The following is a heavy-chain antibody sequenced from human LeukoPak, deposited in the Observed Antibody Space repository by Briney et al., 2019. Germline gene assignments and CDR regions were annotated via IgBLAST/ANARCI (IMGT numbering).Heavy chain of an antibody. V-gene: IGHV4-34*01. D-gene: IGHD3-10*01. J-gene: IGHJ6*02. Sequence: SETLSLTCAVYGGSFSGYYWSCIRQPPGKGLEWIGEINHSGSTNYNPALKSRVTLSVNKSKHQFSLKLSSVTAAETAVYYCERRRITMVRGVLYGMDVWGQGTTVTVSS. CDR1: GGSFSGYY. CDR2: INHSGST. CDR3: ERRRITMVRGVLYGMDV.